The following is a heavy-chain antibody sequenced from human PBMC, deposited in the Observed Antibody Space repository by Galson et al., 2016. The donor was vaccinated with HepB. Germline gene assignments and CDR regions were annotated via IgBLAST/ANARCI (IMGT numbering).Heavy chain of an antibody. V-gene: IGHV3-23*01. D-gene: IGHD1-20*01. CDR2: ISGGGGDT. CDR3: AKGSGRAGYNCVPITS. J-gene: IGHJ5*02. Sequence: SLRLSCAASGFTFRNYAMSWVRQAPGKGLEWVASISGGGGDTYIADSVAGRFTISRDNSKNTVDLQMDGLQVDDTAVYFCAKGSGRAGYNCVPITSWGQGTLVPVSS. CDR1: GFTFRNYA.